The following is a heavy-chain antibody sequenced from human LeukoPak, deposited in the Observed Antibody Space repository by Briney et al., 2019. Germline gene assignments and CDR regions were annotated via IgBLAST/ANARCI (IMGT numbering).Heavy chain of an antibody. CDR3: AKDMAETPLAFYDYVWGSYRTTYYFDY. J-gene: IGHJ4*02. Sequence: PGGSLRLSCAASGFTFDDYAMHWVRQAPGKGLEWVSGISWNSGSIVYADSVKGRFTISRDNAKNSLYLQMNSLRAEDTALYYCAKDMAETPLAFYDYVWGSYRTTYYFDYWGQGTLVTVSS. CDR2: ISWNSGSI. CDR1: GFTFDDYA. D-gene: IGHD3-16*02. V-gene: IGHV3-9*01.